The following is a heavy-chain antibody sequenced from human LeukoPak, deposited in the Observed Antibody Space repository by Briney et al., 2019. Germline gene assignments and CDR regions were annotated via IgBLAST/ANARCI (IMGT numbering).Heavy chain of an antibody. V-gene: IGHV3-23*01. D-gene: IGHD5-18*01. J-gene: IGHJ6*02. CDR2: ISGSGGST. CDR1: GFTFSSYA. Sequence: GGSLRLSCAASGFTFSSYAMSWVRQAPGKGLEWVSAISGSGGSTYYADSVKGRFTISRDNSKNTLYLQMNSLRAEDTAVYYCAKPAEDTAMVTSYYYGMDVWGQGTTVTVSS. CDR3: AKPAEDTAMVTSYYYGMDV.